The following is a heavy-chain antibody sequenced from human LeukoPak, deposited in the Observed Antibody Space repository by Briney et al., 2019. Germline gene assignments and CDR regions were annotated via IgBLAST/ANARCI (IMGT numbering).Heavy chain of an antibody. Sequence: GGSLRLSCAASGFTFSSYWMHWVRQAPGKGLVWVSRINSDGSNTSYADSVKGRFTISRDNAKNTLYLQMNSLRAEDTAVYYCARDPGIAAVDYWGQGTLVTVSP. CDR2: INSDGSNT. CDR1: GFTFSSYW. J-gene: IGHJ4*02. V-gene: IGHV3-74*01. CDR3: ARDPGIAAVDY. D-gene: IGHD6-13*01.